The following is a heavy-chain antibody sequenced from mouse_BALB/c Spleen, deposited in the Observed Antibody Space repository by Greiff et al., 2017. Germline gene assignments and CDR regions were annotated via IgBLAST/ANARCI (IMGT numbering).Heavy chain of an antibody. D-gene: IGHD4-1*02. CDR1: GFNIKDTY. CDR2: IDPANGNT. CDR3: AATGTWDFDY. Sequence: VQLKESGAELVKPGASVKLSCTASGFNIKDTYMHWVKQRPEQGLEWIGRIDPANGNTKYDPKFQGKATITADTSSNTAYLQLSSLTSEDTAVYYCAATGTWDFDYWGQGTTLTVSS. J-gene: IGHJ2*01. V-gene: IGHV14-3*02.